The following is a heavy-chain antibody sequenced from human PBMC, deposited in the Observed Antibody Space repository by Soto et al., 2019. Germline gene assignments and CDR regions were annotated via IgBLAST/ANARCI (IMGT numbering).Heavy chain of an antibody. V-gene: IGHV4-39*01. CDR3: GRYCSGSGCDHGFDY. J-gene: IGHJ4*02. Sequence: SETLSLTCTVSGGSISSSSYYWGWIRQPPGKGLEWIGSIYYSGSTYYNPSLKSRVTISVDTSKNQFSLKLSSVTAADTAVYYCGRYCSGSGCDHGFDYWGQGTLVTVSS. CDR2: IYYSGST. CDR1: GGSISSSSYY. D-gene: IGHD2-8*02.